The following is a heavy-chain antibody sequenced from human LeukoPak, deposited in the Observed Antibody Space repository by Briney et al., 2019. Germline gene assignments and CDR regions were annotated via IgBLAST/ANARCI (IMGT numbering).Heavy chain of an antibody. D-gene: IGHD5-18*01. Sequence: SETLSLTCTVSGGSISSYYWSWIRQPPGKGLEWIGYIFYAGSTTYNPSLKSRVTISIDTSKNQFSLKLNSVTAADTAVYYCASGERGYSYGPLDYWGQGTLVTVSS. V-gene: IGHV4-59*08. CDR3: ASGERGYSYGPLDY. CDR1: GGSISSYY. J-gene: IGHJ4*02. CDR2: IFYAGST.